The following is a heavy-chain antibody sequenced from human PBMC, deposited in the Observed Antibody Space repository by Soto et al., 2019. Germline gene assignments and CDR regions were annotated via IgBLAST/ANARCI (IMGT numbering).Heavy chain of an antibody. CDR3: ATSNWFDP. CDR2: IYYSGST. CDR1: GGSISSYY. J-gene: IGHJ5*02. V-gene: IGHV4-59*08. Sequence: SETLSLTCTVSGGSISSYYWSWIRQPPGKGLEWIGYIYYSGSTNYNPSLKGRVTISVDTSKNQFSLKLSSVSATDTAVYYCATSNWFDPWGQGTLVTVSS.